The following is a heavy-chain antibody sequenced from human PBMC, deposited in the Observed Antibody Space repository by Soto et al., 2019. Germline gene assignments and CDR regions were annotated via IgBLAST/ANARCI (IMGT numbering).Heavy chain of an antibody. CDR3: ARSWEHYALSGPDY. V-gene: IGHV3-30*04. CDR1: GFTFRTYT. D-gene: IGHD3-3*01. CDR2: LSYDGSNK. Sequence: GGSLRLSCAASGFTFRTYTMHWVRQAPGKGLEWVAVLSYDGSNKYYADSVKGRFTISRDYSKNTLYLQMDSLRADDTAVYYCARSWEHYALSGPDYWGQGTLVTVSS. J-gene: IGHJ4*02.